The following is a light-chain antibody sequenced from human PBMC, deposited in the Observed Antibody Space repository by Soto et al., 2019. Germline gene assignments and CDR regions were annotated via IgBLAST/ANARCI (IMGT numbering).Light chain of an antibody. J-gene: IGKJ2*01. CDR2: GAS. V-gene: IGKV3-20*01. CDR3: QQFGSLPYT. CDR1: QNVNNHY. Sequence: ENVLTQSPGTLSLSPGERATLSCRASQNVNNHYLAWYQHKPGQAPRLLIYGASRRAAAIPGRFSASGSGTDFTLSISRLEPEDFAVYHCQQFGSLPYTFGQGTKLEI.